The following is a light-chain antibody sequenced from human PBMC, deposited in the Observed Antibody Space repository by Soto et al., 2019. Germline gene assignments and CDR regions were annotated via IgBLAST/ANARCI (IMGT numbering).Light chain of an antibody. J-gene: IGLJ2*01. CDR1: SSDVGGYNY. CDR2: DVS. V-gene: IGLV2-14*01. Sequence: QSALTQPASVSGSPGQSITISCTGTSSDVGGYNYVSWYQQHPGKAPKLMIYDVSNRPSGVSNRFSGSKSGNTASLTISGLQXXXXXDYYCSSYTSSSTPVVFGGGTQLTVL. CDR3: SSYTSSSTPVV.